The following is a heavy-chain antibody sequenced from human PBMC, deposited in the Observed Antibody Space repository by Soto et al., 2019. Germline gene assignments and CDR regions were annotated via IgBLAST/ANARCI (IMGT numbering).Heavy chain of an antibody. D-gene: IGHD6-6*01. J-gene: IGHJ5*02. V-gene: IGHV6-1*01. Sequence: QVQLQPSGPVLVKPSQTLSLTCAISGASGSSNSSVWYWIRQSPSRGLELLGRTYYRSTWHNEYAPSVKSRITITPDASKNQFSLKLNSVTPADTAMYYCARLVGNSWIDHWGQGTLVTVSS. CDR2: TYYRSTWHN. CDR1: GASGSSNSSV. CDR3: ARLVGNSWIDH.